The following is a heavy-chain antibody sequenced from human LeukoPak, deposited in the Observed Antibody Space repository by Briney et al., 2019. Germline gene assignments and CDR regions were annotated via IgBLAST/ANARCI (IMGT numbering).Heavy chain of an antibody. CDR1: GFTFSSYA. CDR2: ISYDGSNK. J-gene: IGHJ4*02. D-gene: IGHD6-19*01. CDR3: ARGFRPYSSGWAFDY. Sequence: GGSLRLSCAASGFTFSSYAMHWVRQAPGKGLEWVAVISYDGSNKYYADSVKGRFTISRDNSKNTLYLQMNSLRAEDTAVYYCARGFRPYSSGWAFDYWGQGTLVTVSS. V-gene: IGHV3-30-3*01.